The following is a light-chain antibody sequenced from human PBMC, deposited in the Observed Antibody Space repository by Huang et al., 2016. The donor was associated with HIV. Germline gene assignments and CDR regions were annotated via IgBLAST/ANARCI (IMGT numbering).Light chain of an antibody. Sequence: VLTQSPATLSVSLGESATVSCRASQNIGSNLAWYQQRPGQAPRLLIQGASTRAISVPARVSGSGSGTEVALTISSLRSEDSAVYYCYQYKHSFGQGTKLEIK. CDR3: YQYKHS. CDR2: GAS. J-gene: IGKJ2*01. CDR1: QNIGSN. V-gene: IGKV3-15*01.